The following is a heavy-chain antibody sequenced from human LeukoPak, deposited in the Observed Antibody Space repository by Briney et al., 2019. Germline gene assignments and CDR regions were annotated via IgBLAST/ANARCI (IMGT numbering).Heavy chain of an antibody. Sequence: PWGSLTLNVSGYGFTYSSIHRSWLGQAPGKGLEWVSAISGSGGSTYYADSVKGRFTISRDNSKNTLYLQMNSLRAEDTAVYSFAKDRPNSGETEYWGQGTLVTVSS. D-gene: IGHD4-17*01. J-gene: IGHJ4*01. CDR1: GFTYSSIH. V-gene: IGHV3-23*01. CDR2: ISGSGGST. CDR3: AKDRPNSGETEY.